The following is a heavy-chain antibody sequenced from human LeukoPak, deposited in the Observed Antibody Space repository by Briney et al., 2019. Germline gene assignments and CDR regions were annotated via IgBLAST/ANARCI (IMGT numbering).Heavy chain of an antibody. CDR2: INPNSGGT. CDR1: GYTFTGYY. D-gene: IGHD3-3*01. V-gene: IGHV1-2*02. Sequence: ASVKVSCKASGYTFTGYYMHWVRQAPGQGLEWMGWINPNSGGTNYAQKFQGRVTMTRDTSISTAYMELSRLRSDDTAVYYCASPSARGFWSGYSYYFDYWGQGTLVTVSS. CDR3: ASPSARGFWSGYSYYFDY. J-gene: IGHJ4*02.